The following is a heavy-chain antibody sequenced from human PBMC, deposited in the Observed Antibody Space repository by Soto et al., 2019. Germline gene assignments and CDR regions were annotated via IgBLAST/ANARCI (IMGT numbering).Heavy chain of an antibody. J-gene: IGHJ5*02. Sequence: PSETLSLTCTVSGGSISSYYWSWIRQPPGKGLEWVGYIYYSGSTTYNPTLKSRVTVSVDTSKNQSSLKLSSVISADTAGYYGARALYYYYSSGYPSWFDPWGQGTLVTVSS. CDR2: IYYSGST. CDR3: ARALYYYYSSGYPSWFDP. V-gene: IGHV4-59*01. D-gene: IGHD3-22*01. CDR1: GGSISSYY.